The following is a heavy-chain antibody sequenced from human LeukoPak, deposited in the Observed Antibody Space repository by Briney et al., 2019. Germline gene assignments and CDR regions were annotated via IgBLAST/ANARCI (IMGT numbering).Heavy chain of an antibody. CDR1: GYTLTELS. CDR2: MNPNSGNT. Sequence: VASVKVSCKVSGYTLTELSMHWVRQATGQGLEWMGWMNPNSGNTGYAQKFQGRVTITRNTSISTAYMELSSLRSEDTAVYYCARGSGSSYYYYMDVWGKGTTVTVSS. D-gene: IGHD6-13*01. J-gene: IGHJ6*03. V-gene: IGHV1-8*03. CDR3: ARGSGSSYYYYMDV.